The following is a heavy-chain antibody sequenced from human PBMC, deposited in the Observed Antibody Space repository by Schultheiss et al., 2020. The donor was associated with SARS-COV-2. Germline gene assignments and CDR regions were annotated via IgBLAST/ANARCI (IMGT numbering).Heavy chain of an antibody. CDR2: FSPRGSS. CDR3: ARVEYGDYGYYFDY. J-gene: IGHJ4*02. V-gene: IGHV4-4*08. CDR1: GGSVSIYY. D-gene: IGHD4-17*01. Sequence: SETLSLTCTVSGGSVSIYYWSWIRQSPQEGLEWIGSFSPRGSSDYNPSLKSRVTMSVDTSKNQFSLKLSSVTAADTAVYYCARVEYGDYGYYFDYWGQGTLVTVSS.